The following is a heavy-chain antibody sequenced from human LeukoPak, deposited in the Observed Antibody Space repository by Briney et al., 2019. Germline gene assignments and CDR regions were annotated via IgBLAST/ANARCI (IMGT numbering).Heavy chain of an antibody. V-gene: IGHV4-59*01. J-gene: IGHJ4*02. CDR2: ISYSGST. CDR1: GGSISGYY. D-gene: IGHD3-22*01. Sequence: SETLSLTCTVSGGSISGYYWSWIRQPPGKGLEWIGYISYSGSTNYNPSLKSRVTISVDTSKNQFSLKLSSVTAADTAVYYCARDSSTMIVDWGQGTLVTVSS. CDR3: ARDSSTMIVD.